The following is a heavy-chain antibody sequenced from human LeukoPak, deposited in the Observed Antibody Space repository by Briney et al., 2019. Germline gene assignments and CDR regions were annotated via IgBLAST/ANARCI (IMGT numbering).Heavy chain of an antibody. J-gene: IGHJ4*02. D-gene: IGHD6-13*01. Sequence: GGSLRLSCAGSGFTFSSYGMHWVRQAPGKGLEWVAFIRYDGTNKFYADSVKGRFTISRDISKNTLYLQMNSPRAEDTAVYYCAREGRIAAAGLDYWGQGTLVTVSS. CDR1: GFTFSSYG. CDR2: IRYDGTNK. CDR3: AREGRIAAAGLDY. V-gene: IGHV3-30*02.